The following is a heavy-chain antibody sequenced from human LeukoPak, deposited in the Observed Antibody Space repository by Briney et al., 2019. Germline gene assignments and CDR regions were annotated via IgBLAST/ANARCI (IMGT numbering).Heavy chain of an antibody. CDR1: GGSISKYY. CDR3: AREGSSGWYAFDY. V-gene: IGHV4-59*01. D-gene: IGHD6-19*01. J-gene: IGHJ4*02. Sequence: SETLSLTCTVSGGSISKYYWSWIRQPPGKGLEWIGYIYDSGSTNYNPSLKSRVTISVDTSKNQFSLKLSSVTAADTAVYYCAREGSSGWYAFDYWGQGTLVTVSS. CDR2: IYDSGST.